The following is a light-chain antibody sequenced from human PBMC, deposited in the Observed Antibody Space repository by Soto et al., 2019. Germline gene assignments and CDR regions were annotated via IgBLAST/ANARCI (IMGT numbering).Light chain of an antibody. V-gene: IGLV1-36*01. CDR3: STWDYSLSGLVV. Sequence: QSVLTQDASVSGTVGQIVTLSCTGDSNNIGNYDVGWYQQISHGAPKTVMFGNSLPSGIPDRFSGSKSGTTASLTISGLESEDEADYYCSTWDYSLSGLVVFGGGTKLTVL. CDR1: SNNIGNYD. J-gene: IGLJ2*01. CDR2: GNS.